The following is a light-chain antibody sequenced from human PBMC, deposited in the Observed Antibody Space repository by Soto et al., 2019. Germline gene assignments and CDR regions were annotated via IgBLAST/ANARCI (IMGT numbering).Light chain of an antibody. CDR3: QQYGRSPLT. Sequence: EIVLTQSPDTLSLSPGERATLSCSASQSVRNNYLAWYQQKPGQAPRFLIYDASTRATGIPDRFSGSGSGTDFPLTISRLEHEDFAVYYCQQYGRSPLTFGGGTKVEIK. CDR2: DAS. V-gene: IGKV3-20*01. CDR1: QSVRNNY. J-gene: IGKJ4*01.